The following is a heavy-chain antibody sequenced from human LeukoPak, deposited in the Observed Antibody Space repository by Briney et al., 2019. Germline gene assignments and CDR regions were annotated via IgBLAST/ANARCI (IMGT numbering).Heavy chain of an antibody. Sequence: PSETLSLTCAVYGGSFSGYYWSWIRQPPGKGLEWIGEINHSGSTNYNPSLKSRVTISVDTSKNQFSLKLSSVTAADTAVYYCARGHPVYDYVWGSYRYSDYWGQGTLVTVSS. CDR2: INHSGST. V-gene: IGHV4-34*01. CDR3: ARGHPVYDYVWGSYRYSDY. D-gene: IGHD3-16*02. CDR1: GGSFSGYY. J-gene: IGHJ4*02.